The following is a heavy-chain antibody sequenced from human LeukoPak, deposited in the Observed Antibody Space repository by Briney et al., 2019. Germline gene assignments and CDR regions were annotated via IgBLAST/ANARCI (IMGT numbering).Heavy chain of an antibody. V-gene: IGHV3-7*01. D-gene: IGHD6-13*01. CDR2: IKQDGGEK. CDR1: GFTFSSYA. J-gene: IGHJ4*03. CDR3: ARDGTAAGLYFDL. Sequence: GGSLRLSCAASGFTFSSYAMSWVRQAPGKGLEWVASIKQDGGEKSYVDSVKGRSTISRDNAKNSLYLQMSSLRAEDTAVYYCARDGTAAGLYFDLWGQGTLVTVSS.